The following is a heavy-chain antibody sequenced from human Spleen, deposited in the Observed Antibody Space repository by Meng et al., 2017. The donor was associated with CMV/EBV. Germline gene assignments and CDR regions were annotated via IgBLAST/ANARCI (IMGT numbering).Heavy chain of an antibody. CDR1: GYNFAHYW. V-gene: IGHV5-51*01. Sequence: GESLKISCKGSGYNFAHYWIGWVRQMPGKGLEWMGIIYPGDSDTRYSPSFQGQVTISADKSISTAYLQWSSLKASDTAMYYCARHQAAAQVYYYYYGMDVWGQGTTVTVSS. CDR3: ARHQAAAQVYYYYYGMDV. CDR2: IYPGDSDT. J-gene: IGHJ6*02. D-gene: IGHD6-13*01.